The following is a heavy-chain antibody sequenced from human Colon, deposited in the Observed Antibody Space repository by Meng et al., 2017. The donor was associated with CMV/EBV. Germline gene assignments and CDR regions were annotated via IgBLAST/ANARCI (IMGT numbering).Heavy chain of an antibody. Sequence: GESLKISCAASGFTFSNYGMSWVRQTPGKGLQWVSGISGSGDNAYYTDSVKGRFTISRDNSKNTLYLQMNRLSADDTAIYYCAKEPYFVGSNNWLDPWGQGTLVTVSS. CDR1: GFTFSNYG. J-gene: IGHJ5*02. D-gene: IGHD3-9*01. V-gene: IGHV3-23*01. CDR2: ISGSGDNA. CDR3: AKEPYFVGSNNWLDP.